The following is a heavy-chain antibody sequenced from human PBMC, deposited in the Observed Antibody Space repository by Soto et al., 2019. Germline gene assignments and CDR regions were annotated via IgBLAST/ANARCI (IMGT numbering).Heavy chain of an antibody. J-gene: IGHJ1*01. V-gene: IGHV3-23*01. D-gene: IGHD3-22*01. Sequence: PGGSLRLSCAAYGFTFSSNAMSWVRQAPGKGLEWVSAISGSGGSTYYADSVKGRFTISRDNSKNTLYLQMNSLRAEDTAVYYCALAAYYYDGSGSPPCWGQGTLVTVSS. CDR3: ALAAYYYDGSGSPPC. CDR2: ISGSGGST. CDR1: GFTFSSNA.